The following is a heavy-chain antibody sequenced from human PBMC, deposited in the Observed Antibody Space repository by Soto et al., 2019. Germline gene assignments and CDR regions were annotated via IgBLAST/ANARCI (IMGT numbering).Heavy chain of an antibody. CDR1: GGSISSYY. Sequence: SETLSLTCTVSGGSISSYYWSWIRQPPGKGLEWIGYIYYSGSTNYNPSLKSRVTISVDTSKNQFSLKLSSVTAADTAVYYCARNGGGSYSRLGGWFDPWGQGTLVTVSS. CDR2: IYYSGST. V-gene: IGHV4-59*01. J-gene: IGHJ5*02. D-gene: IGHD1-26*01. CDR3: ARNGGGSYSRLGGWFDP.